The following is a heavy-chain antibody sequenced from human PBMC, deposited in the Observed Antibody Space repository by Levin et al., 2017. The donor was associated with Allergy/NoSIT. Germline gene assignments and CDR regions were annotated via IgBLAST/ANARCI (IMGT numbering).Heavy chain of an antibody. J-gene: IGHJ4*02. CDR3: ARRESWGLFDF. CDR1: GGSISSYF. D-gene: IGHD7-27*01. CDR2: ISYTGTT. V-gene: IGHV4-59*01. Sequence: NASETLSLTCTVSGGSISSYFWSWIRQPPGKGLEWLGYISYTGTTNYNPSVKSRVTISADTSKNQFSLRLSSVTSADTAVYYCARRESWGLFDFWGQGTLVTVSS.